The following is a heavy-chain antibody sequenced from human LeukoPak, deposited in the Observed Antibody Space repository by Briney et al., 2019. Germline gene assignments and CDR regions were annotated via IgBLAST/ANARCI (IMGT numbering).Heavy chain of an antibody. CDR1: GFTFSTYA. V-gene: IGHV3-23*01. CDR2: ISGSGEST. D-gene: IGHD3-3*01. CDR3: AKDAKLNYDFWDRFDC. Sequence: GGSLRLSCAASGFTFSTYAMSWVRQAPGKGLKWVSAISGSGESTYYAGSVKGRFTISRDNSKNTLYLQMNSLRAEDTALYYCAKDAKLNYDFWDRFDCWCQRTPVTVSS. J-gene: IGHJ4*02.